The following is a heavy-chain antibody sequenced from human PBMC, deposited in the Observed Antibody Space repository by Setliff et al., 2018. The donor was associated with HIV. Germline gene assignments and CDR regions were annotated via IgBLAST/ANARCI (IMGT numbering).Heavy chain of an antibody. D-gene: IGHD4-4*01. CDR1: GGTFSTYV. CDR3: AGSAHSYSYMGYYYHTMDV. CDR2: MLPILGMG. Sequence: ASVKVSCKTSGGTFSTYVITWVRQAPGQGLEWMGGMLPILGMGDFAQKFQGRVTITADASTRTAYMELSSLTSDDTAVYYCAGSAHSYSYMGYYYHTMDVWGQGTTVTVPS. V-gene: IGHV1-69*10. J-gene: IGHJ6*02.